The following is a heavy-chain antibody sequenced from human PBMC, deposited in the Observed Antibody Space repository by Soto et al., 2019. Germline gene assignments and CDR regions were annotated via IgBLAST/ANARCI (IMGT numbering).Heavy chain of an antibody. V-gene: IGHV1-58*02. CDR3: AAGIAAREGAYYYYYMDV. Sequence: ASVKVSCKASGFTFTSSAMQWVRQARGQRLEWIGWIVVGSGNTNYAQKFQERVTITRDMSTSTAYMELSSLRSEDTAVYYCAAGIAAREGAYYYYYMDVWGKGTTVTVSS. CDR2: IVVGSGNT. J-gene: IGHJ6*03. CDR1: GFTFTSSA. D-gene: IGHD6-6*01.